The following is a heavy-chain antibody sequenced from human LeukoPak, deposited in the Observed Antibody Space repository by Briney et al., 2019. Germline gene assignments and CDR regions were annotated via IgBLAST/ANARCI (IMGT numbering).Heavy chain of an antibody. D-gene: IGHD6-13*01. CDR2: IHYGGSS. V-gene: IGHV4-59*08. CDR3: ARSFAYSSSRFDP. J-gene: IGHJ5*02. CDR1: GGSMSPYY. Sequence: KSSETLSLTCSDSGGSMSPYYWNWIRQPPGKGLEWVGYIHYGGSSNYNPSLKSRVTISLDTSKNQVSLKLTSVTAADTAVYYCARSFAYSSSRFDPWGQGTLVTVSS.